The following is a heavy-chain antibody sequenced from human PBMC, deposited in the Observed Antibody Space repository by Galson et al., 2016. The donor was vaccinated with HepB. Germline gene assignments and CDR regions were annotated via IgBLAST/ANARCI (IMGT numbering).Heavy chain of an antibody. Sequence: SVKVSCKASGYTFTGYQMHWVRQAPGQGLEWMGWINPNNSDTNFAQKFQGSVTMTRDTSIRTAYMELSRLRSDDTAVYYCARSRFLEWVFRDYWGQGTLVTVSS. J-gene: IGHJ4*02. CDR2: INPNNSDT. CDR1: GYTFTGYQ. V-gene: IGHV1-2*04. CDR3: ARSRFLEWVFRDY. D-gene: IGHD3-3*01.